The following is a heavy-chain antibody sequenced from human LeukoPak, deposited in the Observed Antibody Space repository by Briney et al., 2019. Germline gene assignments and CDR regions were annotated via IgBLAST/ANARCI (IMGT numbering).Heavy chain of an antibody. D-gene: IGHD4-23*01. V-gene: IGHV4-38-2*02. Sequence: SETLSLTCTVSGYSISSGYYWGWIRQPPGKGLEGIGSIYHSGSTYYNPSLKSRVTISVDTSKNQFSLKLSSVTAADTAVYYCARSGRWFQPDYWGQGTLVTVSS. J-gene: IGHJ4*02. CDR2: IYHSGST. CDR1: GYSISSGYY. CDR3: ARSGRWFQPDY.